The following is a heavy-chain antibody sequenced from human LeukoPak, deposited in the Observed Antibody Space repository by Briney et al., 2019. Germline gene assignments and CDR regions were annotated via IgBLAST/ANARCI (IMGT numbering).Heavy chain of an antibody. Sequence: ASVKVSRKASGYTFTSYDINWVRQATGQGLEWMGWMNPNSGNTGYAQKFQGRVTMTRNTSISTAYMELSSLRSEDTAVYYCARAPQWFGESKYYMDVWGKGTTVTISS. CDR3: ARAPQWFGESKYYMDV. J-gene: IGHJ6*03. D-gene: IGHD3-10*01. CDR2: MNPNSGNT. CDR1: GYTFTSYD. V-gene: IGHV1-8*01.